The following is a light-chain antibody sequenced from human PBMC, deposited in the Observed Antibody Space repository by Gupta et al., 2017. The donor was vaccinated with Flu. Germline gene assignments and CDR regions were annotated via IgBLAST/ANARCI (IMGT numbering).Light chain of an antibody. Sequence: SSELTQDAAVSVALGQTVRITCQGDSLSNSYASWYQQKPGQAPGLVIYAKNIRPSGIPDRFSGSSSGNTASLTITGAQAEDEADYYCNSRDSTDNHQAVFGGGTKLTVL. V-gene: IGLV3-19*01. CDR3: NSRDSTDNHQAV. CDR1: SLSNSY. J-gene: IGLJ2*01. CDR2: AKN.